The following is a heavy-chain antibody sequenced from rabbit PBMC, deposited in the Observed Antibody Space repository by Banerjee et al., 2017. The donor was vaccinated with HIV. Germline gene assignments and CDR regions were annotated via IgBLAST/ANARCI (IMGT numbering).Heavy chain of an antibody. J-gene: IGHJ4*01. V-gene: IGHV1S45*01. D-gene: IGHD4-1*01. Sequence: QEQLVEYGGDLVKPGASLTLTCTASGFSFSSSYYMCWVRQAPGKGLEWIACIGAGSGNTYYASWAKGRFTISKTSSTTVTLQMTSLTAADTATYFCAREDMGVWGFNLWGPGTLVTVS. CDR3: AREDMGVWGFNL. CDR1: GFSFSSSYY. CDR2: IGAGSGNT.